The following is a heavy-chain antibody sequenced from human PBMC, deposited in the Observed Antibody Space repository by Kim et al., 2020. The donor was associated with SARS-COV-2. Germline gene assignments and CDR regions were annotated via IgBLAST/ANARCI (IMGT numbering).Heavy chain of an antibody. J-gene: IGHJ4*02. V-gene: IGHV3-15*01. Sequence: GGSLRLSCAASGFTFSNAWMSWVRQAPGKGLEWVGRIKSKTDGGTTDYAAPVKGRFTISRDDSKNTLYLQMNSLKTEDTAVYYCTTERAHFVDLGYCSSTSCPASPFDYWGQGTLVTVSS. CDR1: GFTFSNAW. CDR3: TTERAHFVDLGYCSSTSCPASPFDY. D-gene: IGHD2-2*01. CDR2: IKSKTDGGTT.